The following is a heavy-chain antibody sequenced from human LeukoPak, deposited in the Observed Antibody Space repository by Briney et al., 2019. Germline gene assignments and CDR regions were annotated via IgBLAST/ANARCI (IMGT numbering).Heavy chain of an antibody. CDR1: GGSISSGGYY. Sequence: PSETLSPTCTVSGGSISSGGYYWSWIRQHPGKGLEWIGYIYYSGSTYYNPSLKSRVTISVDTSKNQFSLKLSSVTAADTAVYYCARFGGYSYGFSFNFDYWGQGTLVTVSS. J-gene: IGHJ4*02. CDR2: IYYSGST. D-gene: IGHD5-18*01. CDR3: ARFGGYSYGFSFNFDY. V-gene: IGHV4-31*03.